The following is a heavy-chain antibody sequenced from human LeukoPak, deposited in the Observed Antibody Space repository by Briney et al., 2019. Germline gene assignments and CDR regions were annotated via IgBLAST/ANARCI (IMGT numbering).Heavy chain of an antibody. J-gene: IGHJ3*01. CDR3: ARDLGSTVIVGGDAFDL. CDR2: MNPNSGGT. CDR1: GYIISDYY. V-gene: IGHV1-2*02. Sequence: GASVKVSCKASGYIISDYYLHWVRQAPGQGLEWMGWMNPNSGGTNYAQKFQGRITMTGDTSTAYLELSRLRSDDTAVYYCARDLGSTVIVGGDAFDLWGQGTMVTVSS. D-gene: IGHD2/OR15-2a*01.